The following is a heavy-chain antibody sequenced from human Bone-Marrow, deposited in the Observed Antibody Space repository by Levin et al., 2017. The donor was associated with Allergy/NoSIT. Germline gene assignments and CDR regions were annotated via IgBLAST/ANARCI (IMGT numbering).Heavy chain of an antibody. V-gene: IGHV4-59*01. D-gene: IGHD3-16*01. Sequence: SETLSLTCSVSGGYISSYYWSWIRQPPGKGLEWIAYIYHSGSTNYNPSLKSRVTISVDRSKKQFTLKLNSVTAADTAVYYCAGGVGTTHFQHWGQGTLVTVSS. CDR2: IYHSGST. CDR1: GGYISSYY. CDR3: AGGVGTTHFQH. J-gene: IGHJ1*01.